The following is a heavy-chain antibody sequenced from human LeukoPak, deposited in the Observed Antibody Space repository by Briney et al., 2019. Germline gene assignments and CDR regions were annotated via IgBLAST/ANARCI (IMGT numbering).Heavy chain of an antibody. Sequence: PSETLSPTCAVYGGSFSGYYWSWIRQPPGKGLEWIGEINHSGSTNYNPSLKSRVTISVDTSKNQFSLKLSSVTAADTAVYYCARGGSSWYALQQGFRAFDIWGQGTMVTVSS. J-gene: IGHJ3*02. CDR1: GGSFSGYY. D-gene: IGHD6-13*01. CDR2: INHSGST. CDR3: ARGGSSWYALQQGFRAFDI. V-gene: IGHV4-34*01.